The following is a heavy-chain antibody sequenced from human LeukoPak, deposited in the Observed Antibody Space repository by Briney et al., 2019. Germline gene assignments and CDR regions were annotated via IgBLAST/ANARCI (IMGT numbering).Heavy chain of an antibody. CDR3: ARDFSRGSHNWFDP. V-gene: IGHV3-23*01. CDR2: ISGSGDGT. Sequence: TGGSLRLSCAASGFTFRDYAMSWVRQARGKGLEWVLAISGSGDGTFYGDSVEGRFTISRDNSKNTLHMQMNRLRVEDTAVYSCARDFSRGSHNWFDPWGQGTLATVSS. CDR1: GFTFRDYA. J-gene: IGHJ5*02. D-gene: IGHD3-16*01.